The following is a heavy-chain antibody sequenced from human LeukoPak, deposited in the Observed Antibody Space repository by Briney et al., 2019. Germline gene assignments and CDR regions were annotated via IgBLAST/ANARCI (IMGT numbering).Heavy chain of an antibody. CDR3: AVYSTSSGWFDP. D-gene: IGHD6-6*01. V-gene: IGHV4-59*04. CDR1: GGSISSDY. Sequence: PSETLSLTCTVSGGSISSDYWSWIGQPPGKGLEWVGNIYYSGTIYYNPSLKSRLTISVDTSKNQFSLKLTSVTAADTAVYYCAVYSTSSGWFDPWGQGTLVTVSS. CDR2: IYYSGTI. J-gene: IGHJ5*02.